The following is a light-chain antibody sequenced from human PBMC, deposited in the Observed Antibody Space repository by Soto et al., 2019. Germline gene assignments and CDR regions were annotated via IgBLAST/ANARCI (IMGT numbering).Light chain of an antibody. J-gene: IGKJ4*01. CDR2: DAS. V-gene: IGKV3-11*01. CDR3: PQRSNWPFS. CDR1: QSVSSL. Sequence: EIVLTQSPATLSLSPGERATLSCRASQSVSSLLAWYQQKSGQRPRLLISDASNRATGVPARFSGSGSGTDFTLIISSLAPHDFAFYYCPQRSNWPFSFGGGTKVEI.